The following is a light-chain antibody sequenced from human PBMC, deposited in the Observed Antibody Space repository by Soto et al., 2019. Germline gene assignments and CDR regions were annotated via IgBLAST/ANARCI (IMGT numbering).Light chain of an antibody. CDR3: QQYGSPPLT. Sequence: EIVLTQSPGTLSLSPGERAILSCRASQSVRSSHLAWYQQKPGQAPRLLIYGVSSRATGIPDRFSGSGSGTDFTLTISRLEPEDFAVYYCQQYGSPPLTFGGGTKVEIK. CDR2: GVS. CDR1: QSVRSSH. V-gene: IGKV3-20*01. J-gene: IGKJ4*02.